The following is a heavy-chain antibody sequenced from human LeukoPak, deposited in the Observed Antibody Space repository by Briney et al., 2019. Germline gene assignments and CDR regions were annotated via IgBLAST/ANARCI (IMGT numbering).Heavy chain of an antibody. J-gene: IGHJ4*02. CDR3: ARAVTGATIGGY. CDR1: GFTFSNYG. D-gene: IGHD1-7*01. Sequence: GGSLRLSCTASGFTFSNYGMHWVRQAPGKGLEWLAFIWYDGSNTYYADSVKGRFTISRDNSKNTLYLQMISLRAEDTAVYYCARAVTGATIGGYWGQGTLVTVSS. CDR2: IWYDGSNT. V-gene: IGHV3-33*01.